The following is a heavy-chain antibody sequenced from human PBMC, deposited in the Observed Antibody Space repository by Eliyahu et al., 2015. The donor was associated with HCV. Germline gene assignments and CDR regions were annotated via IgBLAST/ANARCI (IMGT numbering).Heavy chain of an antibody. V-gene: IGHV3-49*04. CDR1: GFTFGVYA. D-gene: IGHD3-22*01. CDR2: IRXKAYGGTT. CDR3: HMIVVVNLDAFDI. J-gene: IGHJ3*02. Sequence: EVQLVESGGGLVQPGRSLRLSCTXSGFTFGVYAXSWVRQAPGKGLXWVGFIRXKAYGGTTEYAASVKGRFTISRDDSKSIAYLQMNXLKTEDTAVYYCHMIVVVNLDAFDIWGQGTMVTVSS.